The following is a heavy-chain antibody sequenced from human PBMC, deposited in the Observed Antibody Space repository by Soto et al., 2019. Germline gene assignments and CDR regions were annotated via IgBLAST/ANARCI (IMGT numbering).Heavy chain of an antibody. CDR1: GGSISNYY. D-gene: IGHD2-2*01. Sequence: SQTLSLTCTPSGGSISNYYWSWIRQPAGKGLEWIVLIYTSGSTNYDPSLKGRVTMTVDTSTNQFSLKLSSVTAADTAVYYCARVRTNDYAEAFDIWGQGTMVTVSS. CDR2: IYTSGST. CDR3: ARVRTNDYAEAFDI. V-gene: IGHV4-4*07. J-gene: IGHJ3*02.